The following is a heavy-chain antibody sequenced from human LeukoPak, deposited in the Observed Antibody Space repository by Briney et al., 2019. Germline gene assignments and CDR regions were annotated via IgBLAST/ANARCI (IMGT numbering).Heavy chain of an antibody. J-gene: IGHJ5*02. Sequence: GGSLRLSCAASGFTFSSHSMNWVRQAPGKGLEWVSSISSSSSYIYYADSVKGRFTISRDNAKNSLYLQMNSLRAEDTAVYYCARDPLRDSSGYYYRWGQGTLVTVSS. D-gene: IGHD3-22*01. CDR3: ARDPLRDSSGYYYR. CDR1: GFTFSSHS. V-gene: IGHV3-21*01. CDR2: ISSSSSYI.